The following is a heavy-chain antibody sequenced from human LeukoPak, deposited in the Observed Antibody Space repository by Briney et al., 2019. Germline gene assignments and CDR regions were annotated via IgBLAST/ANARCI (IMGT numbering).Heavy chain of an antibody. CDR3: ARPCGGDCYSSNFQH. CDR1: GFTFSSYS. CDR2: ISSSSSYI. Sequence: GGSPRLSCAASGFTFSSYSMNWVRQAPGKGLEWVSSISSSSSYIYYADSVKGRFTISRDNAKNSLYLQMNSLRAEDTAVYYCARPCGGDCYSSNFQHWGQGTLVTVSS. D-gene: IGHD2-21*02. J-gene: IGHJ1*01. V-gene: IGHV3-21*01.